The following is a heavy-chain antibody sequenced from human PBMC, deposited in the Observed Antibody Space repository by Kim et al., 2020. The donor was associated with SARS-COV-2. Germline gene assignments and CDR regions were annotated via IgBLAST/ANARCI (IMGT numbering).Heavy chain of an antibody. CDR2: IYYSGST. Sequence: SETLSLTCTVSGGSISSSSYYWGWIRQPPGKGLEWIVSIYYSGSTYYNPSLKSRVTISVDTSKNQFSLKLSSVTAADTAVYYCARHPVERLYDYVWGSHIDYWGQGTLVTVSS. V-gene: IGHV4-39*01. J-gene: IGHJ4*02. CDR3: ARHPVERLYDYVWGSHIDY. D-gene: IGHD3-16*01. CDR1: GGSISSSSYY.